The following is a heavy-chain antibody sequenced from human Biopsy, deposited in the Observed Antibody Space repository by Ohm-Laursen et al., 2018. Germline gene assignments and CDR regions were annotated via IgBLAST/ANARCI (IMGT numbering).Heavy chain of an antibody. CDR1: GASVRSRF. CDR3: ARLSTLFGVADFTDD. Sequence: GTLSLTCTLSGASVRSRFLTWIRQPPGKGLQWIGSISNSGTTKSSPSLKSRVNISLHTSKNQLSLKLTSVTAADTAVYYCARLSTLFGVADFTDDWGQGTLVTVSS. D-gene: IGHD3-3*01. CDR2: ISNSGTT. J-gene: IGHJ4*02. V-gene: IGHV4-59*08.